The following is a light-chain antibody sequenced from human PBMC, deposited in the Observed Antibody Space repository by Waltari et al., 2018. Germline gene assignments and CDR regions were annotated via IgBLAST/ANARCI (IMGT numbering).Light chain of an antibody. J-gene: IGKJ1*01. CDR3: EKYYTTPMT. CDR2: WAS. V-gene: IGKV4-1*01. CDR1: QSLFSSFTNYNY. Sequence: DIVMTQSPDSLSVSLGERATIHCRSSQSLFSSFTNYNYLSWYPQKPGQPPRLLFYWASTRESGVPDRFSGGGSGTDYTRTISSLQPDAVGVYYGEKYYTTPMTFGDGTKVEIK.